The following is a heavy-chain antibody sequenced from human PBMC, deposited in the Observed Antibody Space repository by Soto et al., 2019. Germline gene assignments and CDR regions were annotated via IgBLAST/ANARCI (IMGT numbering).Heavy chain of an antibody. CDR1: GYSFTSYW. Sequence: GESLNISCKXSGYSFTSYWIGWVRQMPGKGLEWMGRIDPSDSYTNYSPSFQGHVTISADKSISTAYLQWSSLKASDTAMYYCARHRGRIAAAGTSSYYYYGMDVWGQGTTVTVSS. V-gene: IGHV5-10-1*01. D-gene: IGHD6-13*01. CDR2: IDPSDSYT. J-gene: IGHJ6*02. CDR3: ARHRGRIAAAGTSSYYYYGMDV.